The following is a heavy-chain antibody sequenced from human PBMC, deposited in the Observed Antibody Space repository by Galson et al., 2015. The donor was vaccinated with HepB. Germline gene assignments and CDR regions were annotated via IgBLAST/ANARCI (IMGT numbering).Heavy chain of an antibody. J-gene: IGHJ3*02. CDR1: GFTFSSYW. V-gene: IGHV3-7*01. D-gene: IGHD6-19*01. CDR2: IKQDGSEK. CDR3: ARALIAVAGNRGFGWAFDI. Sequence: SLRLSCAASGFTFSSYWMSWVRQAPGKGLEWVANIKQDGSEKYYVDSVKGRFTISRDNAKNSLYLQMNSLRAEDTAVYYCARALIAVAGNRGFGWAFDIWGQGTMVTVSS.